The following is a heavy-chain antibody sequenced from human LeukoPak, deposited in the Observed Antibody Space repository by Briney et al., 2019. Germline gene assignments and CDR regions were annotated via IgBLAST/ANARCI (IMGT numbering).Heavy chain of an antibody. D-gene: IGHD6-19*01. CDR3: AAGSSGWYVGY. CDR2: IVVDSGNT. J-gene: IGHJ4*02. V-gene: IGHV1-58*01. Sequence: ASVKVSCKSSGFTFTTSAAQWVRQARGQRLEWIGWIVVDSGNTNYAQKFQERVTITRGMSTGTAYMELSSLRSEDTAMYYCAAGSSGWYVGYWGQGTLVTVSS. CDR1: GFTFTTSA.